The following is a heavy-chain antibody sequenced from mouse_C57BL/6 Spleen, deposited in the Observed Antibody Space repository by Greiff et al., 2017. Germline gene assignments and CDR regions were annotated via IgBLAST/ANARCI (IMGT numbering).Heavy chain of an antibody. V-gene: IGHV1-69*01. CDR2: IDPSDSYT. CDR1: GYTFTSYW. CDR3: ARSNYYAMDY. Sequence: QVQLKESGAELVMPGASVKLSCKASGYTFTSYWMHWVKQRPGQGLEWIGEIDPSDSYTNYNQKFKGKSTLTVDKSSSTAYMQLSSLTSEDSAVYYCARSNYYAMDYWGQGTSVTVSS. J-gene: IGHJ4*01.